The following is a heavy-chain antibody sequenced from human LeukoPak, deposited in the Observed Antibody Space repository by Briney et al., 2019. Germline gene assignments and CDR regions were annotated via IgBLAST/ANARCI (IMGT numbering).Heavy chain of an antibody. CDR2: INWNGGST. CDR1: EFSVGSNY. Sequence: GGSLRLSCAASEFSVGSNYMSWVRQAPGKGLEWVSGINWNGGSTGYADSVKGRFTISRDNAKNSLYLQMNSLRAEDTALYYCARDMTMITFGGATYHDYWGQGTLVTVSS. D-gene: IGHD3-16*01. CDR3: ARDMTMITFGGATYHDY. J-gene: IGHJ4*02. V-gene: IGHV3-20*04.